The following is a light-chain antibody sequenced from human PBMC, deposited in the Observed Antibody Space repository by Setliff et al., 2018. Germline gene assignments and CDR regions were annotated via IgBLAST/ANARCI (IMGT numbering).Light chain of an antibody. J-gene: IGLJ2*01. V-gene: IGLV2-14*02. CDR3: QSYDNSLSGSRI. CDR1: SSDVGSYNL. Sequence: QSVLTQPASVSGSPGQSITISCIGTSSDVGSYNLVSWYQQHPGTAPKLLIYTNTNRPSGVPDRFSGSRSGASASLAITGLHAEDEGDYYCQSYDNSLSGSRIFGGGTKVTVL. CDR2: TNT.